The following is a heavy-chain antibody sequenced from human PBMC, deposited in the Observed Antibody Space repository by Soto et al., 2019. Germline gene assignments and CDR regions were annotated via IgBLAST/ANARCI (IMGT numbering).Heavy chain of an antibody. CDR3: ARGRGKYYHYGMDV. CDR1: GGTISSYY. J-gene: IGHJ6*02. Sequence: SETLSLTCTVSGGTISSYYWSWIRQPPGKGLEWIGYIYYSGSTNYNPSLKSRVTISVDTSKNQFSMKLSSVTAADTAVYFCARGRGKYYHYGMDVWGQGTTVTVS. V-gene: IGHV4-59*01. CDR2: IYYSGST.